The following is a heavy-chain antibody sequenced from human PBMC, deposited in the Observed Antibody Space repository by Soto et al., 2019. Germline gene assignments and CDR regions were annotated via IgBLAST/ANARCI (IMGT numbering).Heavy chain of an antibody. CDR3: ARRYGGNFYY. V-gene: IGHV4-59*01. J-gene: IGHJ4*02. Sequence: LSLTCTVSGGSISSYYWSWIRQPPGKGLEWIGYIFYSGSTNYNPSLKSRVTISVDTSKNQFSLKLSSVTAADTAVYYCARRYGGNFYYWGQGTLVPVSS. D-gene: IGHD1-26*01. CDR1: GGSISSYY. CDR2: IFYSGST.